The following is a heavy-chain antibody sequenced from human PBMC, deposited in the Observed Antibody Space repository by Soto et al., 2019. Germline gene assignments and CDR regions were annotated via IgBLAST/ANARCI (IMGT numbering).Heavy chain of an antibody. V-gene: IGHV1-8*01. CDR1: GYTFTSYD. J-gene: IGHJ6*03. Sequence: ASVKVSCKASGYTFTSYDINWVRQATGQGLEWMGWMNPNSGNTGYAQKFQGRVTMTRNTSISTAYMELSSLRSEDTAVYYCAILFGGRLWVGKYYYYYMDVWGKGTTVNVSS. D-gene: IGHD3-10*01. CDR2: MNPNSGNT. CDR3: AILFGGRLWVGKYYYYYMDV.